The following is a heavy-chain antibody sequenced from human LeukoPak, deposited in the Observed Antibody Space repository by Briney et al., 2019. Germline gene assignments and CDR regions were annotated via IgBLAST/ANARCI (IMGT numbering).Heavy chain of an antibody. CDR2: IRYDGSNK. CDR1: GFTFSSYG. CDR3: AKDRCSSTSCYFY. V-gene: IGHV3-30*02. J-gene: IGHJ4*02. Sequence: GGSLRLSCAASGFTFSSYGMHWVGQAPGKGLEWVAFIRYDGSNKYYADSVKGRFTISRDNSKNTLYLQMNSLRAEDTAVYYCAKDRCSSTSCYFYWGQGTLVTVSS. D-gene: IGHD2-2*01.